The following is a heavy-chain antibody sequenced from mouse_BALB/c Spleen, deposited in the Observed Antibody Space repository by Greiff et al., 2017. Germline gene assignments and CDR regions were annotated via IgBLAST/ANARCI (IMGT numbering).Heavy chain of an antibody. CDR2: ISTYYGDA. V-gene: IGHV1S137*01. D-gene: IGHD2-4*01. Sequence: QVQLQQSGAELVRPWVSVKISCKGSGYTFTDYAMHWVKQSHAKSLEWIGVISTYYGDASYNQKFKGKATMTVDKSSSTAYMELARLTSEDSAIYYCARSTMITRAWFAYWGQGTLVTVSA. CDR1: GYTFTDYA. J-gene: IGHJ3*01. CDR3: ARSTMITRAWFAY.